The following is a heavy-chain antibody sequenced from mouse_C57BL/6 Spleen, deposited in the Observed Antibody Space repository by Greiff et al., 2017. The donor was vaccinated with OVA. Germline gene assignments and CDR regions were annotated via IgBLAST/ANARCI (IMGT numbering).Heavy chain of an antibody. D-gene: IGHD2-4*01. CDR2: IHPNSGST. J-gene: IGHJ2*01. CDR1: GYTFTSYW. Sequence: QVQLQQPGAELVKPGASVKLSCKASGYTFTSYWMHWVKQRPGQGLEWIGMIHPNSGSTNYNEKFKSKATLTVDKSSSTAYMQLSSLTSEDSAVYYCARQGIYYDYDYWGQGTTLTVSS. CDR3: ARQGIYYDYDY. V-gene: IGHV1-64*01.